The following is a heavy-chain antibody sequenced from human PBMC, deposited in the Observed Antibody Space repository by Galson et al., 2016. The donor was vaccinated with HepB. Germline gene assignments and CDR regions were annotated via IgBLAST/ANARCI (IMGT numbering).Heavy chain of an antibody. Sequence: SVKVSCKASGYTFTSYYMTWVRQVPGQGLEFMGTINPSESATTYAQNFQGRVTMTRDTSTSTVYMDLSSLRSEDTAVYYCAMHYVSRGFSDSVYAFDIWGQGTMVTVSA. J-gene: IGHJ3*02. D-gene: IGHD3-10*02. CDR3: AMHYVSRGFSDSVYAFDI. CDR1: GYTFTSYY. V-gene: IGHV1-46*01. CDR2: INPSESAT.